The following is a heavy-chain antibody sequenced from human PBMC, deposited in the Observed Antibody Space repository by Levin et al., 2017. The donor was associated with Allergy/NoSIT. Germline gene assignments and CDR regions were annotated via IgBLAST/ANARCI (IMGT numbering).Heavy chain of an antibody. V-gene: IGHV3-30*18. D-gene: IGHD3-10*01. Sequence: GESLKISCAASGFTFSSYGMHWVRQAPGKGLEWVAVISYDGSNKYYADSVKGRFTISRDNSKNTLYLQMNSLRAEDTAVYYCAKDSQYGSGSYYKPEYYYYYGMDGWGQGTTVTVSS. CDR1: GFTFSSYG. CDR3: AKDSQYGSGSYYKPEYYYYYGMDG. J-gene: IGHJ6*02. CDR2: ISYDGSNK.